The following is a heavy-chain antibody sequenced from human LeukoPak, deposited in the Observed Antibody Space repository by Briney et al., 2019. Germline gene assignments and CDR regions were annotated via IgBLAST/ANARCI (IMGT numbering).Heavy chain of an antibody. J-gene: IGHJ5*02. D-gene: IGHD2-2*02. CDR3: ARVMCSTSCYINP. V-gene: IGHV4-59*01. CDR2: IYYSGSN. CDR1: GGSISSYY. Sequence: SETLSLTCTVSGGSISSYYGSWIRQPPGGGLEWIGYIYYSGSNNYDPSLKSRVTILVDTPKKQFFLKLSAVTAAATPLIYVARVMCSTSCYINPWGQGTLVTVPS.